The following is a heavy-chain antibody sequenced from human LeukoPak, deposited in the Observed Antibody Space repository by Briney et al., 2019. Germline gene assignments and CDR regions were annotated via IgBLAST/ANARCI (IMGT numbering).Heavy chain of an antibody. V-gene: IGHV3-21*01. Sequence: KAGGSLRLSCAVSGFTFSSYTMNWVRQAPGKGLEWVSSLIGSSTYIYYADSVKGRFTISRDNAKNSLYLQMTNLGAEDTAVNYCARDLTLTSTCWFDLWGQGTLVTVSS. D-gene: IGHD1-1*01. CDR2: LIGSSTYI. CDR3: ARDLTLTSTCWFDL. J-gene: IGHJ5*02. CDR1: GFTFSSYT.